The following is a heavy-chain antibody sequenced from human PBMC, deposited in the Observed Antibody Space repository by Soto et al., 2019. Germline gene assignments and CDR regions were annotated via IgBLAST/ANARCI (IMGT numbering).Heavy chain of an antibody. CDR1: GGTFSSYA. CDR2: IIPIFGTA. Sequence: QVQLVQSGAEVKKPGSSVKVSCKASGGTFSSYAISWVRQAPVQGLEWMGGIIPIFGTANYAQKFQGRVTITADESTSTAYMELSSLRSEDTAVYYCARGRGGKYYYDSSAYLGFDYWGQGTLVTVSS. D-gene: IGHD3-22*01. V-gene: IGHV1-69*01. J-gene: IGHJ4*02. CDR3: ARGRGGKYYYDSSAYLGFDY.